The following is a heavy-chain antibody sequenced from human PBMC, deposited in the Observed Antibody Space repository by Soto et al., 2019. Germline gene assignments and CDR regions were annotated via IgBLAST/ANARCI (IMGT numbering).Heavy chain of an antibody. CDR2: ISYDGSNK. Sequence: QVQLVESGGGVVQPGRSLRLSCAASGFAFSSYAMHWVRQAPGKGLEWVAVISYDGSNKYYADSVKCRFTTSRDNSKNTLYLQMNSLIAEDTTMYYCARTLSGSGDWGQGTLVTVSS. CDR3: ARTLSGSGD. J-gene: IGHJ4*02. D-gene: IGHD3-10*01. V-gene: IGHV3-30-3*01. CDR1: GFAFSSYA.